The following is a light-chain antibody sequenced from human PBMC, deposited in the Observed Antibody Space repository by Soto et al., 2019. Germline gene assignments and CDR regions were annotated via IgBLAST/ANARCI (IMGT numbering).Light chain of an antibody. J-gene: IGKJ5*01. Sequence: AIQLTQSPSSLSASVGDRVTIACRASQAISSALAWYQQKPGKAPELLIYDTSSLQSGVPSRFSGSGSGTDFTLTISSLQPEDSATYYCQQFTNYIITFXQGTRMEIK. CDR2: DTS. CDR3: QQFTNYIIT. CDR1: QAISSA. V-gene: IGKV1D-13*01.